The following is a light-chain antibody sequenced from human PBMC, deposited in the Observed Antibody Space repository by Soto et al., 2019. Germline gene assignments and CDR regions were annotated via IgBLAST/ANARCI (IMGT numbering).Light chain of an antibody. Sequence: AIQMTQSPSSLSASVGDAVTITCRASQAIRSALAWYQQKPGKAPKLLIYGASTLQGGVPSRFSGSGSGTDFTLTISSLQPEDFATYYCLQDYNYPRTFGQGTKVEIK. CDR3: LQDYNYPRT. J-gene: IGKJ1*01. CDR2: GAS. V-gene: IGKV1-6*02. CDR1: QAIRSA.